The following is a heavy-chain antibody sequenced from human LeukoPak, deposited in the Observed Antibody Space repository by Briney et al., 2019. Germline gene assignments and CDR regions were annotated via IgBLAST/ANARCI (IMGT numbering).Heavy chain of an antibody. V-gene: IGHV1-69*13. J-gene: IGHJ5*02. CDR2: IIPIFGTA. CDR3: ARGHGSSWYGGWFDP. Sequence: GASVKVSCKASGGTFSSYAISWVRQAPGQGLEWMGGIIPIFGTANYAQKFQGRVTITADESTSTAYMGLSSPRSEDTAVYYCARGHGSSWYGGWFDPWGQGTLVTVSS. D-gene: IGHD6-13*01. CDR1: GGTFSSYA.